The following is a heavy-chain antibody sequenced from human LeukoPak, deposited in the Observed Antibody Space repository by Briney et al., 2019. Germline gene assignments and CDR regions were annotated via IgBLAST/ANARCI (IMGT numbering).Heavy chain of an antibody. V-gene: IGHV3-48*03. CDR1: GFTFSSYE. D-gene: IGHD3-10*01. CDR3: ARGDPTLLYGSGSYTFDY. J-gene: IGHJ4*02. CDR2: ISGSGSTI. Sequence: GGSLRLSCAASGFTFSSYEMNWVRQAPGKGLEWVSYISGSGSTIYYADSVKGRFTISRDNAKNSLYLQMNSLRAEDTAVYYCARGDPTLLYGSGSYTFDYWGQGTLVTVYS.